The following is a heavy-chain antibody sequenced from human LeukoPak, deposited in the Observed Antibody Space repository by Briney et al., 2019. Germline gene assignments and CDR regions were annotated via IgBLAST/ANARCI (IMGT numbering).Heavy chain of an antibody. V-gene: IGHV3-30*02. CDR1: GFTFSSYG. CDR3: AGDSDY. J-gene: IGHJ4*02. Sequence: PGGSLRLSCAASGFTFSSYGMHWVRQAPGKGLEWVAFIRFVGSNKYYTDSVKGRFTISRDNSKNTLYLQMNTLRAEDTAVYYCAGDSDYWGQGTLVTVSS. CDR2: IRFVGSNK.